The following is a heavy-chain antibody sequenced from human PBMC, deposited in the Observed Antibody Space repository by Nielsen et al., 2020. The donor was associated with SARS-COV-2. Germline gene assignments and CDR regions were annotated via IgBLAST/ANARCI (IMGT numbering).Heavy chain of an antibody. CDR2: ISYDGSNK. V-gene: IGHV3-30*03. Sequence: GESLKISCAASGFTFSSYGMHWVRQAPGKGLEWVAVISYDGSNKYYADSVKGRFTISRDNSKNTLYLQMNSLRAEDTAVYYCARPEGVGMDVWGQGTTVTVSS. J-gene: IGHJ6*02. CDR3: ARPEGVGMDV. CDR1: GFTFSSYG.